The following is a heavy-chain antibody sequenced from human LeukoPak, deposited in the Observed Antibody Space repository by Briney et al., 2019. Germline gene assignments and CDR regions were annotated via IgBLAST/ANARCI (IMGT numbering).Heavy chain of an antibody. CDR2: INPYSGDT. Sequence: ASVKVSCKTSGYAFTYYYMHWERQDPGQGLEWMRWINPYSGDTNYAQKFQGRVTMTRDTSITTAYMDLSRLKSDDTAVYYCARASVENTLRIDDYWGQGTLVTVSS. J-gene: IGHJ4*02. D-gene: IGHD2-15*01. CDR3: ARASVENTLRIDDY. CDR1: GYAFTYYY. V-gene: IGHV1-2*02.